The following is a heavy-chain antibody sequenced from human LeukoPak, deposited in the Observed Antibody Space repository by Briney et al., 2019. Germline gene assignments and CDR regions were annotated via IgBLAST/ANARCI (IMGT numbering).Heavy chain of an antibody. D-gene: IGHD3-22*01. J-gene: IGHJ4*02. CDR1: GGSISSYY. CDR3: ARSRSYYYDSSGYSIDY. V-gene: IGHV4-59*08. CDR2: IYYSGST. Sequence: SETLSLTCTVSGGSISSYYWSWIRQPPGKGLEWIGYIYYSGSTNYNPSLKSRVTISVDTSKNQFSLKLSSVTAADTAVYYCARSRSYYYDSSGYSIDYWGQRTLVTVSS.